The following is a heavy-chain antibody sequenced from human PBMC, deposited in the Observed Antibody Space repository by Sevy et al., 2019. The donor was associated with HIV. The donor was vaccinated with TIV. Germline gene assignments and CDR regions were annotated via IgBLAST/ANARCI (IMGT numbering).Heavy chain of an antibody. D-gene: IGHD4-17*01. CDR2: ISYDGSNK. Sequence: GGSLRLSCAASGFTFSSYGMHRVRQAPGKGLEWVAVISYDGSNKYYADSVKGRFTISRDNSKNTLYLQMNSLRAEDTAVYYCAKDHGDYEDYFDYWGQGTLVTVSS. CDR1: GFTFSSYG. J-gene: IGHJ4*02. CDR3: AKDHGDYEDYFDY. V-gene: IGHV3-30*18.